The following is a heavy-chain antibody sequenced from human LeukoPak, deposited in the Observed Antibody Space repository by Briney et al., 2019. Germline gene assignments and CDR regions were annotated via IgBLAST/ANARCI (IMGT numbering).Heavy chain of an antibody. CDR1: GFTFSSYA. CDR2: ISYDGSNK. V-gene: IGHV3-30*14. Sequence: GGSLRLSCAASGFTFSSYAMHWVRQAPGKGLEWVAVISYDGSNKYYADSVKGRFTISRENAKNSLYLQMNSLRAGDTAVYYCARAGAAAGIYDYWGQGTLVTVSS. D-gene: IGHD6-13*01. J-gene: IGHJ4*02. CDR3: ARAGAAAGIYDY.